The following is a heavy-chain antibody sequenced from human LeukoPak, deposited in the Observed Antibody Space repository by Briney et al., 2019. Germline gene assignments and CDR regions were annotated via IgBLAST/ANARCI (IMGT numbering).Heavy chain of an antibody. CDR1: GCTISSYA. J-gene: IGHJ4*02. CDR3: AKKVPANRGSYIDY. CDR2: ISGSGDST. D-gene: IGHD1-14*01. Sequence: GRSLRLSCAASGCTISSYAMSWVRHAPRKGQDWVSAISGSGDSTYSTDSVKGRFTISRDNSKNTLYLQMNSLRAEDTSVYYRAKKVPANRGSYIDYWGQGTLVTVSS. V-gene: IGHV3-23*01.